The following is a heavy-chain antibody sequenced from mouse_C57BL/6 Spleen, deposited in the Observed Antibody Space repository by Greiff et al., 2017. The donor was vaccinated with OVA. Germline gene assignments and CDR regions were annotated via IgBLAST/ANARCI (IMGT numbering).Heavy chain of an antibody. J-gene: IGHJ2*01. CDR2: ISSGSSTI. CDR3: AREFHYYGSSYYFDY. CDR1: GFTFSDYG. V-gene: IGHV5-17*01. Sequence: EVQLVESGGGLVKPGGSLKLSCAASGFTFSDYGMHWVRQAPEKGLEWVAYISSGSSTIYYADTVKGRFTISRDNAKNTLFLQMTSLRSEDTAMYYCAREFHYYGSSYYFDYWGQGTTLTVSS. D-gene: IGHD1-1*01.